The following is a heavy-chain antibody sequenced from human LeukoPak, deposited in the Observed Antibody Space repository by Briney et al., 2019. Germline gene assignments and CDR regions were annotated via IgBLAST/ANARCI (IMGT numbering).Heavy chain of an antibody. J-gene: IGHJ4*02. CDR1: GFTFSSYW. V-gene: IGHV3-7*01. CDR3: AKVPPREYSSSGDY. D-gene: IGHD6-6*01. Sequence: GGSLRLSCAASGFTFSSYWMTWVRQAPGKGLEWVANTKQDGSEKYYVDSVKGRFTIFRDNAKNSLYLQMNSLRAEDTAVYYCAKVPPREYSSSGDYWGQGTLVTVSS. CDR2: TKQDGSEK.